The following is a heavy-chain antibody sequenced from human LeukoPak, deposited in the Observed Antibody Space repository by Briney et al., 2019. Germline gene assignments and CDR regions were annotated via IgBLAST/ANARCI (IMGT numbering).Heavy chain of an antibody. Sequence: EASVKVSCKASRYTFTSHGILWVRQAPGQGLEWMGWISGYNGNTNYAQKFQDRLIMTTDTSTSTAYMELRSLRSDDTAVYYCARDSVTGCLRYFQHWGQGTLVTASS. CDR1: RYTFTSHG. D-gene: IGHD3-9*01. J-gene: IGHJ1*01. V-gene: IGHV1-18*01. CDR3: ARDSVTGCLRYFQH. CDR2: ISGYNGNT.